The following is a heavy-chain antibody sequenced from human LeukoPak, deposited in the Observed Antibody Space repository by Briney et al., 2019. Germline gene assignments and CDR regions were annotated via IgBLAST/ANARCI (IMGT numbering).Heavy chain of an antibody. V-gene: IGHV1-8*01. J-gene: IGHJ4*02. CDR1: GYTFIYYD. CDR2: MNPNSGNT. CDR3: ARGRHYQQLVA. D-gene: IGHD2-2*01. Sequence: ASVKVSCKASGYTFIYYDINWVRQAAGQGLEWMGWMNPNSGNTGYAQNFQGRVTMTRNTFITTAYMELSGLRSEDTAVYYCARGRHYQQLVAWGRGTLVTVSS.